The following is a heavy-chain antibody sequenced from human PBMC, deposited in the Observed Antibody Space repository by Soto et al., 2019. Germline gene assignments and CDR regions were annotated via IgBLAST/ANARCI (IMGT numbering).Heavy chain of an antibody. Sequence: SETLSLTCTFSGCSISSSSYYWGWIRQPPGKGLEWIGSIYYSGSTYYNPSLKSRVTISVDTSKNQFSLKLSSVTAADAAVYYCARHGIAAADNWFDPWGQGTLVTVSS. D-gene: IGHD6-13*01. CDR1: GCSISSSSYY. J-gene: IGHJ5*02. V-gene: IGHV4-39*01. CDR3: ARHGIAAADNWFDP. CDR2: IYYSGST.